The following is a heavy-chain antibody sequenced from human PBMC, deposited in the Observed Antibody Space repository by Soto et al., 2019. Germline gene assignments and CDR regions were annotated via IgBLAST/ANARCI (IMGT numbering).Heavy chain of an antibody. J-gene: IGHJ6*02. V-gene: IGHV1-18*01. D-gene: IGHD3-10*01. CDR1: GYTFTSYG. CDR2: ISAYNGNT. Sequence: ASVKVSCKASGYTFTSYGISWVRQAPGKGLEWMRWISAYNGNTNYAQKLQGRVTMTTDTSTSTAYMELRSLRSDDTAVYYCARDKNLWFGELLRWAYYYYGMDVWGQGTTVTVSS. CDR3: ARDKNLWFGELLRWAYYYYGMDV.